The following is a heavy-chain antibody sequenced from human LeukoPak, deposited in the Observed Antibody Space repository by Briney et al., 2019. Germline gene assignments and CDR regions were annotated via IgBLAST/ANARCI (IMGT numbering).Heavy chain of an antibody. CDR3: ARGGRDGYNSWFDP. Sequence: PGGSLRLSCAASGFIFSNYDMYWVRQATGKGLEGGSVIGTAGDTYYPGSVKGRFTISREHAKNSLYLQMNSLRAGDTAVYYCARGGRDGYNSWFDPWGQGTLVTVSS. CDR1: GFIFSNYD. J-gene: IGHJ5*02. D-gene: IGHD5-24*01. V-gene: IGHV3-13*01. CDR2: IGTAGDT.